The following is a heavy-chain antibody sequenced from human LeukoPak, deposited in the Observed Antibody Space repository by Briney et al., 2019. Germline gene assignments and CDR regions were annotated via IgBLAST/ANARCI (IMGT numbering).Heavy chain of an antibody. CDR1: GFTFSSYS. D-gene: IGHD2/OR15-2a*01. Sequence: GGSLRLSCAASGFTFSSYSMNWVRQAPGKGLEWVANIKPDGSEKNYVDSVKGRFTISRDNARNSLFLQMNSLRAEDTAVYYCAREEDNADEYLREDYWGQGTLVTVSS. CDR3: AREEDNADEYLREDY. J-gene: IGHJ4*02. CDR2: IKPDGSEK. V-gene: IGHV3-7*01.